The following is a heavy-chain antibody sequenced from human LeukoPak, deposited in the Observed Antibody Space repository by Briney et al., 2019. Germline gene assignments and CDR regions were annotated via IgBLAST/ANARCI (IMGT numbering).Heavy chain of an antibody. CDR1: GGSISSSSYY. CDR2: IYYSGST. D-gene: IGHD3-10*01. J-gene: IGHJ4*02. V-gene: IGHV4-39*01. CDR3: ARLEYYYQHRFDY. Sequence: PSETLSLTCTVSGGSISSSSYYWGWIRQPPGKGLEWIGSIYYSGSTYYNPSLKSRVTISVDTSKNQFSLKLSSVTAAGTAVYYCARLEYYYQHRFDYWGQGTLVTVSS.